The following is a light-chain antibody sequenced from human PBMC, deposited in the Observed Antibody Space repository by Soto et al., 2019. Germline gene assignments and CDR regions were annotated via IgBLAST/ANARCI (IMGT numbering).Light chain of an antibody. CDR1: SSDVGGYNY. J-gene: IGLJ1*01. CDR2: EVS. Sequence: QSVLTQPASVSGSPGQSITISCTGTSSDVGGYNYVSWYQQHPGKAPKLMIYEVSNRPSGVSNRFSGSKSGNTASLTISGLQAEDEADYYCSSYTSISTYVFGTGTKV. CDR3: SSYTSISTYV. V-gene: IGLV2-14*01.